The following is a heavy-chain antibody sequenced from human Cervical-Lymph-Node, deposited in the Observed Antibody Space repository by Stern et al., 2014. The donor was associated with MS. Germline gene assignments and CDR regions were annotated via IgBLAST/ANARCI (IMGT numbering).Heavy chain of an antibody. CDR3: ARDRHDLGYCSGGSCYLPDY. V-gene: IGHV3-33*01. J-gene: IGHJ4*02. CDR1: GFTFSSYG. CDR2: IWYDGSNK. D-gene: IGHD2-15*01. Sequence: VQLVESGGGVVQPGRSLRLSCAASGFTFSSYGMHWVRQAPGKGLGWVAVIWYDGSNKYYADSVKGRFTISRDNSKNTLYLQMNSLRAEDTAVYYCARDRHDLGYCSGGSCYLPDYWGQGTLVTVSS.